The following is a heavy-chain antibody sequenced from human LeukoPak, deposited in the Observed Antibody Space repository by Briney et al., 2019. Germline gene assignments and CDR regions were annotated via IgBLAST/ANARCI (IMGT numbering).Heavy chain of an antibody. V-gene: IGHV3-23*01. Sequence: PGGSLRLSCAASGFSFISYAMSWVRQAPGKGLEWVSAISGSGGSTYYADSVKGRFTITRDNSKNTLYLQMNSLRAEDTAVYYCAKMIFSSSSLSSDDWRQQSLVTVSS. CDR3: AKMIFSSSSLSSDD. J-gene: IGHJ4*02. CDR2: ISGSGGST. CDR1: GFSFISYA. D-gene: IGHD6-6*01.